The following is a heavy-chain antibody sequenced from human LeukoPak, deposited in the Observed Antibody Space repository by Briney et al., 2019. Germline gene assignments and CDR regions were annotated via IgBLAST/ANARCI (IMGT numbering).Heavy chain of an antibody. CDR3: ARDTHYYGMDV. V-gene: IGHV4-59*01. Sequence: SETLSLTCTVSGGSINNYYWSWIRQPPGKGLEWIGYIYYSGNTNYNPSLKSRVTISVDRSKNQFSLKLSSVTAADTAVYYCARDTHYYGMDVWGKGTTVTVSS. J-gene: IGHJ6*04. CDR1: GGSINNYY. CDR2: IYYSGNT.